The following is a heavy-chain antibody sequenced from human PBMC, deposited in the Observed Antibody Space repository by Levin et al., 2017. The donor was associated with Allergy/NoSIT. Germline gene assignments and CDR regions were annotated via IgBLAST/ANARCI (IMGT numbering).Heavy chain of an antibody. CDR1: GFTFSSYW. Sequence: GGSLRLSCEASGFTFSSYWMTWVRQAPGKGLEWVANIKQDGSEKYYVDSVKGRFTISRDNAKNSLFLQMNSLRAEDTAVYYCARLRYSDYWGQGTLVTVSS. CDR3: ARLRYSDY. V-gene: IGHV3-7*01. CDR2: IKQDGSEK. J-gene: IGHJ4*02. D-gene: IGHD2-2*02.